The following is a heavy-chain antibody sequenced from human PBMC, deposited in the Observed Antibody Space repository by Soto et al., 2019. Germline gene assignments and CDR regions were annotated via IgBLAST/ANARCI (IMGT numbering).Heavy chain of an antibody. CDR3: STPPPRIVVVKTEIPT. D-gene: IGHD2-15*01. CDR1: GTSISSTFW. V-gene: IGHV4-4*02. J-gene: IGHJ5*02. Sequence: PSETLSLTCAVSGTSISSTFWWTWVRQPPGKGLEWIGEVYHSGSTKYNPSLKSRVTISVDKSKNQFSLELRAVTAADTAVYYCSTPPPRIVVVKTEIPTWGQGTLVTVSS. CDR2: VYHSGST.